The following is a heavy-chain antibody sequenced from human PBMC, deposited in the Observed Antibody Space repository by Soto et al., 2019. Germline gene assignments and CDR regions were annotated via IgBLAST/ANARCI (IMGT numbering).Heavy chain of an antibody. J-gene: IGHJ4*02. Sequence: QVQLVQSGAEVKKPGSSVKVSCKASGGTFSSYTISWVRQAPGQGLEWMGRIIPILGIANYAQKFQGRVTITADKSTSTAYMELISLRSEDTAVYYCASEVDGYNLKSFDYWGQGTLVTVSS. V-gene: IGHV1-69*02. CDR3: ASEVDGYNLKSFDY. CDR1: GGTFSSYT. D-gene: IGHD5-12*01. CDR2: IIPILGIA.